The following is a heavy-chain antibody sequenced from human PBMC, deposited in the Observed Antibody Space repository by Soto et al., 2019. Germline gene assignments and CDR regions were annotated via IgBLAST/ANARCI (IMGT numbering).Heavy chain of an antibody. V-gene: IGHV4-34*01. CDR2: IDHSGGT. CDR3: ARGRLRGAAN. Sequence: PAQTLCLTCAVYGGSLSGYYLSWIRQPPGKGLEWIGEIDHSGGTNYNASLKSRVTISADTSNNQFSLKLSSVTAADTAIYYCARGRLRGAANLGQGNLVTVSS. J-gene: IGHJ4*02. D-gene: IGHD3-10*01. CDR1: GGSLSGYY.